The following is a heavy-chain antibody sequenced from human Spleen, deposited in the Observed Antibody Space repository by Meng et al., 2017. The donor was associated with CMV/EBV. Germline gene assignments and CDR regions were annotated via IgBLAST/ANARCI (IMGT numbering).Heavy chain of an antibody. J-gene: IGHJ4*02. Sequence: GGSLRLSCVASGFTFSSKTIHWVRQAPGKGLEWVASVSRDGSNKYYADSVKGRFSIARDNSKNTLFLQMNSLRTEDTAVYYCARDLKDVPGEVLFAGFWGQGTLVTVSS. D-gene: IGHD3-10*02. CDR3: ARDLKDVPGEVLFAGF. CDR1: GFTFSSKT. CDR2: VSRDGSNK. V-gene: IGHV3-30-3*01.